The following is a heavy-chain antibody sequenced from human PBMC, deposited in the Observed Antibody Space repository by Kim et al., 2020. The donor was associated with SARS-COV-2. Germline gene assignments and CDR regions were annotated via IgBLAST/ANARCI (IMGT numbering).Heavy chain of an antibody. D-gene: IGHD1-26*01. J-gene: IGHJ4*02. Sequence: STSYAQKFQGRVTMTRDTSTSTVYMELSSLRSEDTAVYYCARVGRGYFDYWGQGTLVTVSS. CDR2: ST. CDR3: ARVGRGYFDY. V-gene: IGHV1-46*01.